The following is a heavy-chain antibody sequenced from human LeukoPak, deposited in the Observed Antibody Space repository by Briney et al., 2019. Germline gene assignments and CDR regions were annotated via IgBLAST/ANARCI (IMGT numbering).Heavy chain of an antibody. CDR3: AREVQLERRYLAFDI. J-gene: IGHJ3*02. CDR2: IIPIFGTA. V-gene: IGHV1-69*13. CDR1: GGTFSSYA. Sequence: SVKVSCKASGGTFSSYAISWVRQAPGQGLEWMGGIIPIFGTANYAQKFQGRVTITADESTSTAYMELSSLRSEDMAVYYCAREVQLERRYLAFDIWGQGTMVTVSS. D-gene: IGHD1-1*01.